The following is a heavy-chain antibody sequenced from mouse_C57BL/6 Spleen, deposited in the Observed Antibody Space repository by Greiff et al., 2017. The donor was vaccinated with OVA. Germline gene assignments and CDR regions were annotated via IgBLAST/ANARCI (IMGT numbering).Heavy chain of an antibody. V-gene: IGHV1-64*01. CDR3: ARGDGNYWYFDV. D-gene: IGHD2-1*01. CDR1: GYTFTSYW. J-gene: IGHJ1*03. CDR2: IHPNSGST. Sequence: QVQLQQPGAELVKPGASVKLSCKASGYTFTSYWLHWVKQRPGQGLEWIGMIHPNSGSTNYNEKFQSTATLTVDKSSSTAYMQLSSLTSEDSAVYYCARGDGNYWYFDVWGTGTTVTVSS.